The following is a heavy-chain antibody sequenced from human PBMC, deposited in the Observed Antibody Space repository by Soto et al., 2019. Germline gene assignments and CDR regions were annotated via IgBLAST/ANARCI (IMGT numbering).Heavy chain of an antibody. CDR1: GFTFSSYA. CDR2: ISYDGSNK. Sequence: QVQLVESGGGVVQPGRSLRLSCAASGFTFSSYAMHWVRQAPGKGLEWVAVISYDGSNKYYADSVKGRFTISRDNSQNTLYLQMNSPRAEDTAVYYCARDGNYYDSSGYYPHYYYGMDVWGQGTTVTVSS. D-gene: IGHD3-22*01. CDR3: ARDGNYYDSSGYYPHYYYGMDV. J-gene: IGHJ6*02. V-gene: IGHV3-30-3*01.